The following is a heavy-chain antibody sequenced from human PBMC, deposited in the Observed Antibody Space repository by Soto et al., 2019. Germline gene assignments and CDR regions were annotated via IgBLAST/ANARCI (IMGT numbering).Heavy chain of an antibody. D-gene: IGHD1-26*01. J-gene: IGHJ4*02. CDR2: IVVGNGNT. CDR1: RFTFASTV. Sequence: ASAEPCSKAPRFTFASTVGWWVHQAQKQRLEWIGWIVVGNGNTYYSEHFQGRVTFTRDTSAGTVYMQLSSLTSEDTAVYYCAIDDSGFSDSHYIDYLNFCGQGALVSVYS. CDR3: AIDDSGFSDSHYIDYLNF. V-gene: IGHV1-3*01.